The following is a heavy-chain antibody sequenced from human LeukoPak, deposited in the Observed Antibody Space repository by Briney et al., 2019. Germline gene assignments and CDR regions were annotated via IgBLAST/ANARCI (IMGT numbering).Heavy chain of an antibody. Sequence: SETLSLTCTVSGGSINTYYWSWIRQPPGKGLEWIGYIYHSGSTNYNPSLKSRVTISVDTSKNQFSLKLSSVTAADTAVYYCASGITIFDYWGQGTLITVSS. CDR3: ASGITIFDY. V-gene: IGHV4-59*01. CDR2: IYHSGST. CDR1: GGSINTYY. J-gene: IGHJ4*02. D-gene: IGHD3-3*01.